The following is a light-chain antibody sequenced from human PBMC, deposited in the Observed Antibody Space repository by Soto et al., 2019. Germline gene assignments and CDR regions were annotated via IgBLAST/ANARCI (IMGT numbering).Light chain of an antibody. Sequence: QSVLTQPHSASGSLGQSVTISCTGTSSDIGSYEYVSWYQQHPGKDPKFIIYEVSKRPSGVPECFSGSKSGYTAALTVSGLQAEDEADYYCRPYAGSNNVVFGGGTKVTVL. CDR3: RPYAGSNNVV. J-gene: IGLJ3*02. CDR1: SSDIGSYEY. V-gene: IGLV2-8*01. CDR2: EVS.